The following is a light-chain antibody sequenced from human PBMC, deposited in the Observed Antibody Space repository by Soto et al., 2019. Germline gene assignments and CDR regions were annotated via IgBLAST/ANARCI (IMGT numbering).Light chain of an antibody. CDR3: QQYGSSPGT. J-gene: IGKJ2*01. CDR2: GAS. V-gene: IGKV3-20*01. CDR1: QSVSSSY. Sequence: EIVLTQSPGTLFLSPGEIATLSCRASQSVSSSYLAWYQQKPGQAPRLLIYGASSRATGIPDRFSGSGSGTDFTLTISRLEPEDCAVYYCQQYGSSPGTFGQGTKLEIK.